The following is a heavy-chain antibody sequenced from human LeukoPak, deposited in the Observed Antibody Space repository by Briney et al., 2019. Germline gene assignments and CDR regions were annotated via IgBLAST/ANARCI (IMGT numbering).Heavy chain of an antibody. CDR2: IYTSGNT. CDR3: AGIDTAVVRTDS. D-gene: IGHD5-18*01. V-gene: IGHV4-61*02. J-gene: IGHJ4*02. CDR1: GGSISSGSYH. Sequence: SQTLSLTCTVSGGSISSGSYHWSWIRQPAGKGLEWIGRIYTSGNTNYNPSLKSRVTISVDTSKNQFSLKLRSVTAADTAVYYCAGIDTAVVRTDSWGQGTLVTVSS.